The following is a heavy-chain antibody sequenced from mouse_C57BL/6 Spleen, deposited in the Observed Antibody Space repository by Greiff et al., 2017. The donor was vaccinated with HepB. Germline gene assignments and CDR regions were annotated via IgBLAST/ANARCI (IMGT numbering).Heavy chain of an antibody. D-gene: IGHD2-4*01. CDR3: ARSGDYDAWFAY. J-gene: IGHJ3*01. CDR1: GYTFTSYW. CDR2: IDPSDSYT. V-gene: IGHV1-50*01. Sequence: VKLQQPGAELVKPGASVKLSCKASGYTFTSYWMQWVKQRPGQGLEWIGEIDPSDSYTNYNQKFKGKATLTVDTSSSTAYMQLSSLTSEDSAVYYCARSGDYDAWFAYWGQGTLVTVSA.